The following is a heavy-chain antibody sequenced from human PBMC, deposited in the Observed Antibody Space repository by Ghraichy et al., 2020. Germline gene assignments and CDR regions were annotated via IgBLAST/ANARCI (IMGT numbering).Heavy chain of an antibody. CDR1: GFTSSSYV. CDR3: AKGKAATRLDWFDP. J-gene: IGHJ5*02. CDR2: ITGSGGTT. Sequence: GGSLRLSCSASGFTSSSYVMTWVRQAPGKGLEWVSRITGSGGTTFYADSVKGRFTISRDNSRNTLFLQMYSLRAEGTAVYYCAKGKAATRLDWFDPWGQGTLGTVSS. D-gene: IGHD6-6*01. V-gene: IGHV3-23*01.